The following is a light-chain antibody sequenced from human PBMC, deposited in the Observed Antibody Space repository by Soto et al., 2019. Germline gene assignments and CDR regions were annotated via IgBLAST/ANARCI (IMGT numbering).Light chain of an antibody. Sequence: DIKMTQAPSSLSASVGDRVTIACQASQDVSNYLYWYQQKLGKAPKLMIYDASNLETVVPSRFSGSGCGAYFSFTISSLQPEDFATYYCQQFSNLITFGQGTRLDIK. CDR3: QQFSNLIT. J-gene: IGKJ5*01. CDR2: DAS. V-gene: IGKV1-33*01. CDR1: QDVSNY.